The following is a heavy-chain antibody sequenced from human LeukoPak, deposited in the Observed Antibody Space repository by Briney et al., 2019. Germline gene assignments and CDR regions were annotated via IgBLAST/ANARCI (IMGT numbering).Heavy chain of an antibody. Sequence: ASVKVSCKASGYTFTSYAISWVRQAPGQGLECMGWISTYTGNTDYAQKLQGRVTMTTDTSTSTAYMELRSLSSDDTAVYYCARVLVVSSDAFDIWGQGTMVTVSS. J-gene: IGHJ3*02. CDR3: ARVLVVSSDAFDI. D-gene: IGHD3-22*01. V-gene: IGHV1-18*01. CDR2: ISTYTGNT. CDR1: GYTFTSYA.